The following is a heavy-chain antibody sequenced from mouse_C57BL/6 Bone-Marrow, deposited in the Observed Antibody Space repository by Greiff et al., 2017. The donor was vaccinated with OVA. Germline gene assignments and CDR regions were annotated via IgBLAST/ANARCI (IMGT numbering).Heavy chain of an antibody. CDR2: IYPGDGDT. D-gene: IGHD1-1*01. CDR3: ARRGGTTVVDYYAMDY. Sequence: QVHVKQSGAELVKPGASVKISCKASGYAFSSYWMNWVKQRPGKGLEWIGQIYPGDGDTNYNGKFKGKATLTADKSSSTAYMQLSSLTSEDSAVYFCARRGGTTVVDYYAMDYWGQGTSVTVSS. J-gene: IGHJ4*01. V-gene: IGHV1-80*01. CDR1: GYAFSSYW.